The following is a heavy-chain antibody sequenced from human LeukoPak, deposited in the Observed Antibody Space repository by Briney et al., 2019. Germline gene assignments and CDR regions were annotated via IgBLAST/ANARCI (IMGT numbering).Heavy chain of an antibody. D-gene: IGHD3-22*01. V-gene: IGHV3-7*01. J-gene: IGHJ6*03. CDR3: SSGSPMAV. Sequence: GGSLRLSCAASGLTFGSYWMTWVRQAPGKGLEWVANIKEDGNEKHYVDSVKGRFTVARDNAKNSLFLQMNSLRAEDAAIYYCSSGSPMAVWGKGPTFSVSS. CDR2: IKEDGNEK. CDR1: GLTFGSYW.